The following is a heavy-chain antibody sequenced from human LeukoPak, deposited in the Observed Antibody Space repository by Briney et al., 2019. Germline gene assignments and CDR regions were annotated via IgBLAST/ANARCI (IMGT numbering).Heavy chain of an antibody. CDR2: ISNDGNDK. J-gene: IGHJ6*02. CDR1: GFTLSSYA. V-gene: IGHV3-30-3*01. CDR3: ALTSDYYYYGMDV. Sequence: GGSLRLSCAASGFTLSSYAMHWVRQAAGKGLEWVAVISNDGNDKYHADSVKGRFTISRDNSKNTLYLQMNSLRAEDTAVYYCALTSDYYYYGMDVWGQGTTVTVSS. D-gene: IGHD1/OR15-1a*01.